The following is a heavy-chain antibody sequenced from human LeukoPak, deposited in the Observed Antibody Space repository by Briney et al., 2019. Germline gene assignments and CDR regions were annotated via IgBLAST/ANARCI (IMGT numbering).Heavy chain of an antibody. V-gene: IGHV1-18*01. CDR1: GYTFTSYG. Sequence: ASVKVSCKASGYTFTSYGIRWVRQAPGQGLEWMGWISAYNGNTNYAQKLQGRVTMSTDTSTSTAYMELRSLRSDDTAVYYCARGSPYNWNDWFDPWGQGTLVTVSS. D-gene: IGHD1-20*01. CDR2: ISAYNGNT. J-gene: IGHJ5*02. CDR3: ARGSPYNWNDWFDP.